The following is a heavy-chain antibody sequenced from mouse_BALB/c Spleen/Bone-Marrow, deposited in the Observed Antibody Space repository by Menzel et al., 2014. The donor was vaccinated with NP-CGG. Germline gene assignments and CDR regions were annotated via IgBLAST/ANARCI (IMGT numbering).Heavy chain of an antibody. J-gene: IGHJ4*01. CDR2: IFPGSGST. D-gene: IGHD1-1*01. CDR1: GYTFSSCW. CDR3: ARGGGTDALDY. Sequence: VQLQQSGPELLMPGASVKISCKATGYTFSSCWIEWVKQRPGHGLEWIGEIFPGSGSTNYNEKFKGKATFTADTSSNTAYMQLSSLTSEDSAVYYCARGGGTDALDYWGQGTTVTVAS. V-gene: IGHV1-9*01.